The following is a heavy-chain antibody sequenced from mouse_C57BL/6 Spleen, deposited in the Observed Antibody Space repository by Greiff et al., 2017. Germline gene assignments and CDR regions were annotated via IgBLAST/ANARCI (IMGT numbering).Heavy chain of an antibody. CDR1: GYAFTNYL. CDR3: ARGGWLLRGDY. J-gene: IGHJ2*01. D-gene: IGHD2-3*01. CDR2: INPGSGGT. V-gene: IGHV1-54*01. Sequence: VKLLESGAELVRPGTSVKVSCKASGYAFTNYLIEWVKQRPGQGLEWIGVINPGSGGTNYNEKFKGKATLTADKSSSTAYMQLSSLTSEDSAVYFCARGGWLLRGDYWGQGTTLTVSS.